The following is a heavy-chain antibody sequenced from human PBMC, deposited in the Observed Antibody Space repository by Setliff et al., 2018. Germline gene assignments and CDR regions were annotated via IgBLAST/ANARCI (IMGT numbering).Heavy chain of an antibody. D-gene: IGHD6-13*01. V-gene: IGHV4-59*01. CDR2: IYYSGTT. J-gene: IGHJ3*02. CDR1: GGSLSSYY. Sequence: PSETLSLTCTVSGGSLSSYYWSWIRQPPGKGLEWIGHIYYSGTTNYNASLKNRVSISVDTSKNHFSLKLNSVTAADTVVYYCARVGSSSWYGGGFDIWGQGTMVTVSS. CDR3: ARVGSSSWYGGGFDI.